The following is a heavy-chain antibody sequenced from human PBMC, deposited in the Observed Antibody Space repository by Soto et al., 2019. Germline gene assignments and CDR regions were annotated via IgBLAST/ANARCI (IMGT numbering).Heavy chain of an antibody. D-gene: IGHD1-7*01. CDR1: GGSISSGGYY. CDR3: ASGYNWNYPYYFDY. J-gene: IGHJ4*02. CDR2: IYYSGST. Sequence: SETLSLTCTVSGGSISSGGYYWSWIRQHPGKGLEWIGYIYYSGSTYYNPSLKSRVTISVEMSKNQFSLKLRSVTAADTAVYYCASGYNWNYPYYFDYWGQGTLVTVSS. V-gene: IGHV4-31*03.